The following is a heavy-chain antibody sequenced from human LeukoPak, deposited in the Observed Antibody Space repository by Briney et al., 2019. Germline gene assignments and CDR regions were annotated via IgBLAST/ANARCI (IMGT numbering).Heavy chain of an antibody. D-gene: IGHD3-9*01. J-gene: IGHJ6*02. V-gene: IGHV1-24*01. CDR3: ATTRYFYYYYGMDV. Sequence: ASVKVSCKASGYTFTSYGISWVRQAPGKGLEWMGGFDPEDGETIYAQKFQGRVTMTEDTSTDTAYMELSSLRSEDTAVYYCATTRYFYYYYGMDVWGQGTTVTVSS. CDR1: GYTFTSYG. CDR2: FDPEDGET.